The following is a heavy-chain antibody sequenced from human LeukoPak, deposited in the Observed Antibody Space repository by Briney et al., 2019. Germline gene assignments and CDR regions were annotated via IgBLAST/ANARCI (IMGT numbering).Heavy chain of an antibody. CDR1: GGSISSYY. Sequence: SETLSLTCTVSGGSISSYYWSWIRQPPGKGLEWIGYTYYSGSSNYNPSLKSRVTISVDTSKNQFSLNLSSVTAADTAVYYCARVYRSSGWSSQRGWFDPWGQGTLVIVSS. CDR2: TYYSGSS. J-gene: IGHJ5*02. D-gene: IGHD6-19*01. CDR3: ARVYRSSGWSSQRGWFDP. V-gene: IGHV4-59*01.